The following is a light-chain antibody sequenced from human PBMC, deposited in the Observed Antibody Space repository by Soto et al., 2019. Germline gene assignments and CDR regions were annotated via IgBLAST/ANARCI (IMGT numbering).Light chain of an antibody. J-gene: IGKJ1*01. CDR3: QKSYSTPRK. Sequence: IQLTQSPSSLSASFGYSVTITCRASQDITSYLAWYQQKPGKAPELLIYAASSLQSGVPSRFSGSGSGTDFTLTISSLQPEDFATYYCQKSYSTPRKFGKGNKVAIK. CDR1: QDITSY. CDR2: AAS. V-gene: IGKV1-39*01.